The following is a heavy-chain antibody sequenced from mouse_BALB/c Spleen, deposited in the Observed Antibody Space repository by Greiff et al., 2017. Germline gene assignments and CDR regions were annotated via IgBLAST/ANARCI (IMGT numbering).Heavy chain of an antibody. CDR1: GYAFSSYW. D-gene: IGHD2-10*02. Sequence: VQLQQSGAELVRPGSSVKISCKASGYAFSSYWMNWVKQRPGQGLEWIGQIYPGDGDTNYNGKFKGKATLTADKSSSTAYMQLSSLTSEDSAVYFCARSGYGNYLYAMDYWGQGTSVTVSS. CDR3: ARSGYGNYLYAMDY. CDR2: IYPGDGDT. V-gene: IGHV1-80*01. J-gene: IGHJ4*01.